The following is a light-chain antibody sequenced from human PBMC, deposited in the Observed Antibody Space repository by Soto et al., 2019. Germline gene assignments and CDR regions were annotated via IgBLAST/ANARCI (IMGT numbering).Light chain of an antibody. J-gene: IGLJ2*01. Sequence: QTVVTQPRSVSGSPGQSVTVSCTGTSSDVGRFNYVSWYQQHPGKAPKLMIFDVTKRPSGVPDRFSGSKSGNTASLTISGLQAEDEADYYCCSYAGSYTFAFGGGTKLTVL. CDR3: CSYAGSYTFA. V-gene: IGLV2-11*01. CDR1: SSDVGRFNY. CDR2: DVT.